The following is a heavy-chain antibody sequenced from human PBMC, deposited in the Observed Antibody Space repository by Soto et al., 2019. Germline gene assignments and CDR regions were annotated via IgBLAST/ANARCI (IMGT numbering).Heavy chain of an antibody. CDR3: TGGYCTGGTCYSGYFHH. Sequence: EVQLVQSGGGLVQPGGSLKLSCAASGFTFSGSTVHWVRQASGEGLQWVGRIRSKANDYATTYIASVKGRFTISRDDSRNPAYLQMSDLKPEDTAVYYCTGGYCTGGTCYSGYFHHWGQGALVTVFS. D-gene: IGHD2-15*01. V-gene: IGHV3-73*02. J-gene: IGHJ1*01. CDR2: IRSKANDYAT. CDR1: GFTFSGST.